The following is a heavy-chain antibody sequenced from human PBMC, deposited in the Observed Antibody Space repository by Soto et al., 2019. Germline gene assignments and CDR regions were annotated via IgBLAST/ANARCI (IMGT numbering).Heavy chain of an antibody. CDR2: VYSSGTT. CDR1: GGSINSYW. V-gene: IGHV4-4*07. Sequence: SETLSLTCTVSGGSINSYWWSWIRQPAGKGLEWIGRVYSSGTTDYNPTLNSRATMSVETSKNQFSLKLSSVTAADTAVYYCARDIASYAYGEGYWGQGIQVTVSS. D-gene: IGHD2-21*01. CDR3: ARDIASYAYGEGY. J-gene: IGHJ4*02.